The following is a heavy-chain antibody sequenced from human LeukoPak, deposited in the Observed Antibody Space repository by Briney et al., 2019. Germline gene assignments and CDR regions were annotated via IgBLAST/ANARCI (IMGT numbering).Heavy chain of an antibody. V-gene: IGHV1-2*02. Sequence: GASVKVSCKASGYTFTSYGISWVRQAPGQGLEWMGWVNPNSGGTNYAQKFQGRVTMTRDTSISTAYMELSRLRSDDTAVYYCARRYSSSYNWFDPWGQGTLVTVSS. CDR1: GYTFTSYG. D-gene: IGHD6-6*01. CDR3: ARRYSSSYNWFDP. CDR2: VNPNSGGT. J-gene: IGHJ5*02.